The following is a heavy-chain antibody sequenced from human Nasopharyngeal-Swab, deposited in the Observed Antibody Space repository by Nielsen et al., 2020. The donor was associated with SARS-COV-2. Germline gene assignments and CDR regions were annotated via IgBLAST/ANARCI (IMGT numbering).Heavy chain of an antibody. CDR1: GFTFDTFG. Sequence: GESLKISCAASGFTFDTFGMTWVRQAPGKGLEWVSRISGSGSGTYYADSVKGRFTISRDNSKNTLYPQMDSLRVEDTAVYYCAKGGVSIYGDSYYFDFWGQGSLVTVSS. CDR2: ISGSGSGT. J-gene: IGHJ4*02. CDR3: AKGGVSIYGDSYYFDF. D-gene: IGHD4-17*01. V-gene: IGHV3-23*01.